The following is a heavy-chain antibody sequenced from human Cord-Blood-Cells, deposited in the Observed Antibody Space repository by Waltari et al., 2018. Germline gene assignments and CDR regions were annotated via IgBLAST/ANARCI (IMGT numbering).Heavy chain of an antibody. Sequence: QVQLQESGPGLVKPSETLYLTCPVSGGSISSYYWSWIRQPAGQGLEWIGRIYTSGSTNYNPSLKSRVTMSVDTSKNQFSLKLSSVTAADTAVYYCARDRGEAYCGGDCYSFWYFDLWGRGTLVTVSS. CDR1: GGSISSYY. V-gene: IGHV4-4*07. CDR3: ARDRGEAYCGGDCYSFWYFDL. CDR2: IYTSGST. D-gene: IGHD2-21*01. J-gene: IGHJ2*01.